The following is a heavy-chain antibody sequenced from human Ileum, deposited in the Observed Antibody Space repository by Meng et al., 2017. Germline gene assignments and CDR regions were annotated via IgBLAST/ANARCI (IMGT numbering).Heavy chain of an antibody. D-gene: IGHD6-19*01. V-gene: IGHV1-18*01. CDR3: ARGDSSNRGFDY. J-gene: IGHJ4*02. CDR2: ISPYNGNT. Sequence: QVQLVQSGAEVNKPGASVKVSCKASGYTFTSSGLSWVRQAPGQGLEWMGWISPYNGNTNYAQKVQGRLTVTTDTSTSTAYMELRSLRSADTAVYYCARGDSSNRGFDYWGQGTLVTVSS. CDR1: GYTFTSSG.